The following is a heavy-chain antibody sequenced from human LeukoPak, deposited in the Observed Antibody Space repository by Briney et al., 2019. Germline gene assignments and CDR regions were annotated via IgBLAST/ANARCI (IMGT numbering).Heavy chain of an antibody. J-gene: IGHJ6*03. CDR1: GFTFDDYA. CDR3: AKDYGSVNYYMDV. V-gene: IGHV3-9*01. CDR2: ISWNSGSI. D-gene: IGHD3-10*01. Sequence: GGSLRLSCAASGFTFDDYAMHWVRQAPGKGLEWVSGISWNSGSIGYADSVKGRFTISRDNAKNSLYLQMNSLRAEDTALYYCAKDYGSVNYYMDVWGKGTTVTISS.